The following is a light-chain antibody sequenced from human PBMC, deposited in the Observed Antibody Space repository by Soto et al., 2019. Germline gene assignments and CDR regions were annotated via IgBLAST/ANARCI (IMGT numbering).Light chain of an antibody. CDR3: GSYAGSITLEVV. CDR2: EVT. J-gene: IGLJ2*01. Sequence: QPVLTQPASVSGSTGQSITISCTGNSSDVGNYALVSWYQQHPGKAPKLLIYEVTKRPSGVSNRFSASKSGNTASLTISGLQAEDEADYYCGSYAGSITLEVVFGGGTKVTVL. V-gene: IGLV2-23*02. CDR1: SSDVGNYAL.